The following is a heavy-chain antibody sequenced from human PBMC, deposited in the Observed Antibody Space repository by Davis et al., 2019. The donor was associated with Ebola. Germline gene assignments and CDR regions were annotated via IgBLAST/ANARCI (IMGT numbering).Heavy chain of an antibody. CDR2: IYSSGST. Sequence: MPSETLSLTCTVSGGSIGTYALSWIRQPPGKGLEWIGYIYSSGSTVYNPSLKSRLTMSVDTSKNQFSLKLSSVTAADTVVYYCGRDYWGSVDYWGQGTLVTVSS. V-gene: IGHV4-59*13. CDR1: GGSIGTYA. CDR3: GRDYWGSVDY. D-gene: IGHD7-27*01. J-gene: IGHJ4*02.